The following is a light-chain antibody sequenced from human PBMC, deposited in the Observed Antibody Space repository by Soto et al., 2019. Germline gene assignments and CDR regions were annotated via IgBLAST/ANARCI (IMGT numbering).Light chain of an antibody. CDR1: QGISNY. Sequence: NIQMTQSTSAMSASVGDGVTITCRARQGISNYLAWFQQKPGKVPKHLIYAASSLQSGVPSRFSGSGSGTEFTLTISSLQPEDFATYYCLQPGTFGPGTKVDIK. V-gene: IGKV1D-17*01. J-gene: IGKJ3*01. CDR3: LQPGT. CDR2: AAS.